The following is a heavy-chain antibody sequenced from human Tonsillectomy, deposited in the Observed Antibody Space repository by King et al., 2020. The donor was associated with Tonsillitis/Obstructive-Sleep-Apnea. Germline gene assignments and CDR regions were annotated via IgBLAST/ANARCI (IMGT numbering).Heavy chain of an antibody. V-gene: IGHV3-7*01. CDR2: IKQDGSEK. J-gene: IGHJ3*02. D-gene: IGHD3-10*01. CDR3: VRDSGAFDI. Sequence: VQLVESWGGLVQPGGSLRLSCAASGFTFSSSWMSWVRQAPGKGLEWVANIKQDGSEKYYVDSVKGRFTISRDNAKNSLFLQMNSLRAEDTAVYYCVRDSGAFDIWGQGTMVTVSS. CDR1: GFTFSSSW.